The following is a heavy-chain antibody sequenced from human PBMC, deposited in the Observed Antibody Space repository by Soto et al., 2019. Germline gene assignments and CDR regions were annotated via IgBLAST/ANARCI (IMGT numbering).Heavy chain of an antibody. CDR2: ISSSSSTI. CDR3: AREGALRATTSWYFDL. D-gene: IGHD1-26*01. V-gene: IGHV3-48*02. Sequence: GGSLRLSCAASGFTFSSYSMNWVRQAPGKGLEWVSYISSSSSTIYYADSVKGRFTISRDNAKNSLYLQMNSLRDEDTAVYYCAREGALRATTSWYFDLWGRGTLVTVSS. J-gene: IGHJ2*01. CDR1: GFTFSSYS.